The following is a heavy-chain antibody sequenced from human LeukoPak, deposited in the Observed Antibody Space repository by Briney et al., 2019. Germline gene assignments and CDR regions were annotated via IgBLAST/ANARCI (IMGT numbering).Heavy chain of an antibody. V-gene: IGHV3-30*02. D-gene: IGHD6-6*01. CDR2: IRYDGSNK. CDR3: AKDRKQSSQFDY. CDR1: GFTFSSYA. Sequence: GGSLRLSCAASGFTFSSYAMSWVRQAPGKGLEWVAFIRYDGSNKYYADSVKGRFTISRDNSKNTLYLQMNSLRAEDTAVYYCAKDRKQSSQFDYWGQGTLVTVSS. J-gene: IGHJ4*02.